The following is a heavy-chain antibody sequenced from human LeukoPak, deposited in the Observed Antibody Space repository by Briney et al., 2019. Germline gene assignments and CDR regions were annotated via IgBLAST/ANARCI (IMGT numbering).Heavy chain of an antibody. J-gene: IGHJ4*02. CDR2: INHSGST. V-gene: IGHV4-34*01. CDR1: GGSFSGYY. CDR3: ASRGYDSSGYY. Sequence: PSETLSLTCAVYGGSFSGYYWSWIRQPPGKGLEWIGEINHSGSTNYNPSLKSRVTISVDTSKNQFSLKLSSVTAADTAVYYCASRGYDSSGYYWGQGTLVTVSS. D-gene: IGHD3-22*01.